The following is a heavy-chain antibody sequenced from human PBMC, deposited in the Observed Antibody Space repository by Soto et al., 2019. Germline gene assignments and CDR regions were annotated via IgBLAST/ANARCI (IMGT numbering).Heavy chain of an antibody. CDR1: GGSISSYY. Sequence: SETLSLTCTVSGGSISSYYWSWIRQPPGKGLEWIGYIYYSGSTNYNPSLKSRVTISVDTSKNQFSLKLSSVTAADTAVYYRARASEMATRTDYWGQGTLVTVSS. D-gene: IGHD5-12*01. CDR2: IYYSGST. V-gene: IGHV4-59*01. CDR3: ARASEMATRTDY. J-gene: IGHJ4*02.